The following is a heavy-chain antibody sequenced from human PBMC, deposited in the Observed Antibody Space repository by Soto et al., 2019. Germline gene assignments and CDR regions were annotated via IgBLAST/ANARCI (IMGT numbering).Heavy chain of an antibody. CDR3: ARRGDTLPSFYFGMDV. J-gene: IGHJ6*02. D-gene: IGHD2-21*02. V-gene: IGHV4-31*03. CDR2: IHNSGSL. Sequence: QVQLQESGPGLVRPSQILSLNCTVSGGSMTSGGYYWNWIRHPPGMGLEWIGFIHNSGSLYYNPSLRSRLLISLDMSKNQFSLRLSSVTVADSAVYYCARRGDTLPSFYFGMDVWGQGTTVTVSS. CDR1: GGSMTSGGYY.